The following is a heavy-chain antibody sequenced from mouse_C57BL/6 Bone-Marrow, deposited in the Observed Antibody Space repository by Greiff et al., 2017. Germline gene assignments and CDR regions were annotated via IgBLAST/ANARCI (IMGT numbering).Heavy chain of an antibody. Sequence: VQLQQSGAELVRPGASVKLSCTASGFNIKDDYMHWVKQRPEQGLEWIGWIDPENGDTEYASKFQGKATITADTSSNTAYLQLSSLTSEDTAVYYWTNIYFDYWGQGTTLTVSS. CDR1: GFNIKDDY. CDR3: TNIYFDY. V-gene: IGHV14-4*01. J-gene: IGHJ2*01. CDR2: IDPENGDT.